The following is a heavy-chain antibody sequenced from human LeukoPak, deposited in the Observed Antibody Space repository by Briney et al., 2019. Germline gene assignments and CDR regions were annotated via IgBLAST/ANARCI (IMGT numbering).Heavy chain of an antibody. CDR3: ARDGLLWFGGAYMDV. D-gene: IGHD3-10*01. CDR1: GYTFTSYG. CDR2: ISAYNGNT. Sequence: GASVKVSCKASGYTFTSYGISWVRQAPGQGLEWMGWISAYNGNTNYAQKLQGRVTTTTDTSTSTAYMELRSLRSDDTAVYYCARDGLLWFGGAYMDVWGKGTTVTVSS. J-gene: IGHJ6*03. V-gene: IGHV1-18*01.